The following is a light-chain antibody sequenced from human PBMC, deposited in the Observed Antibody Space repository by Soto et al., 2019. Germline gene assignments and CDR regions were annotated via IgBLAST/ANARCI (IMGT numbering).Light chain of an antibody. CDR2: EVN. CDR1: SSNVGSYKL. J-gene: IGLJ1*01. Sequence: QSALAQPGSVSGSPGESITISCTGTSSNVGSYKLVSWYQQHPGKAPKLMIFEVNKRPSGVSNRFSGSKSGNTASLTISGLTVEDEADYSCCSYGGSPLYVYGTGRKVTVL. V-gene: IGLV2-23*02. CDR3: CSYGGSPLYV.